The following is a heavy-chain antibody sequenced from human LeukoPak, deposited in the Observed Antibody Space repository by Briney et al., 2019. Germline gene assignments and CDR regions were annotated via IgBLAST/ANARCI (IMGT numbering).Heavy chain of an antibody. CDR2: ISGSGGST. D-gene: IGHD6-19*01. CDR3: AKERGDSSGWYTFFDP. CDR1: GGSFSGYY. J-gene: IGHJ5*02. V-gene: IGHV3-23*01. Sequence: ETLSLTCAVYGGSFSGYYWSWVRQAPGKGLEWVSAISGSGGSTYYADSVKGRFTISRDNSKNTLYLQMNSLRAEDTAVYYCAKERGDSSGWYTFFDPWGQGTLVTVSS.